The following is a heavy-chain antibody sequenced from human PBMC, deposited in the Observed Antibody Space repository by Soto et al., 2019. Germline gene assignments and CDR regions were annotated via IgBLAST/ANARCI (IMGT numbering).Heavy chain of an antibody. D-gene: IGHD2-21*02. CDR3: AKDGCSGGDCYANFDS. J-gene: IGHJ4*02. CDR1: GFAFSDYG. CDR2: ISNDETNK. V-gene: IGHV3-30*18. Sequence: GSLRHSCAASGFAFSDYGMHWVRQAPGKGLEWVAVISNDETNKYYAGSVKGRFTISRDNTKNTLYLQMNSLRAEDTAIYYCAKDGCSGGDCYANFDSWGPGT.